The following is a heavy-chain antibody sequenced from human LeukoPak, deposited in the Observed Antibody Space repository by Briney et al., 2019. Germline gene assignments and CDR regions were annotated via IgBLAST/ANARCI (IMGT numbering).Heavy chain of an antibody. CDR1: GYSISSGYY. Sequence: PSETLSLTCTVSGYSISSGYYWGWIRQPPGKGLEWIGSIYHSGSTYYNPSLKSRVTISVDTSKNQFSLKLSSVTAADTAVYYCARAPCSGGSCYSGYDYWGQGTLVTVSS. J-gene: IGHJ4*02. D-gene: IGHD2-15*01. CDR2: IYHSGST. CDR3: ARAPCSGGSCYSGYDY. V-gene: IGHV4-38-2*02.